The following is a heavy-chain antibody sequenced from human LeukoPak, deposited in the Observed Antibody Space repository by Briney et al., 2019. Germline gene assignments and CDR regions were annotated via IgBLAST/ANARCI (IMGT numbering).Heavy chain of an antibody. CDR2: INHSGST. D-gene: IGHD2-21*01. V-gene: IGHV4-34*01. CDR3: ARDGGEGRGGWFDP. CDR1: GGSFSGYY. Sequence: SETLSLTCAVYGGSFSGYYWSWIRQPPGKGLEWTGEINHSGSTNYNPSLKSRVTISVDTSKNQFSLKLSSVTAADTAVYYCARDGGEGRGGWFDPWGQGTLVTVSS. J-gene: IGHJ5*02.